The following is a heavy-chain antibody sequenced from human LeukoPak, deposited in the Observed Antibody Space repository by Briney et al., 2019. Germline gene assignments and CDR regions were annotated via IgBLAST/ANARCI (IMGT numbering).Heavy chain of an antibody. CDR1: GYTFTSYY. J-gene: IGHJ4*02. D-gene: IGHD5-18*01. Sequence: GASVKVSCKASGYTFTSYYMHWVRQAPGQGLEWMGIINPSGGSTSYAQKFQGRVTMTRDTSISTAYMELSRLRSDDTAVYYCARVFTDTAMVTNLDYWGQGTLVTVSS. CDR2: INPSGGST. V-gene: IGHV1-46*01. CDR3: ARVFTDTAMVTNLDY.